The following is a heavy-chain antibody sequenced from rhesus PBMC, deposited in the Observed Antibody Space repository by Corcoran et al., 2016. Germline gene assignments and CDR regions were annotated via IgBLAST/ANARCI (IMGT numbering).Heavy chain of an antibody. J-gene: IGHJ4*01. CDR1: VGSISSNT. CDR2: ISGSGENT. V-gene: IGHV4-173*01. Sequence: QLQLQESGPGLVKPSETLSLTSAVSVGSISSNTWNWTRPPPRKGLEWIGRISGSGENTDYNPSLKSRVTISTDTSKNQFSLKLRSVTAADTAVYYCATERAGDGSYPDYWGQGVLVTVSS. CDR3: ATERAGDGSYPDY. D-gene: IGHD3-16*01.